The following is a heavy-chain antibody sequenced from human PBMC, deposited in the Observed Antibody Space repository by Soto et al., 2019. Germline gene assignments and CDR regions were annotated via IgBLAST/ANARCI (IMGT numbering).Heavy chain of an antibody. CDR3: AKDGGPGAMVTYYGMDV. Sequence: PGGSLRLSCAASGFTFDDYTMHWVRQAPGKGLEWVSLISWDGGSTYYADSVKGRFTISRDNSKNSLYLQMNSLRTEDTALYYRAKDGGPGAMVTYYGMDVWGQGTTVTVSS. CDR1: GFTFDDYT. J-gene: IGHJ6*02. D-gene: IGHD5-18*01. V-gene: IGHV3-43*01. CDR2: ISWDGGST.